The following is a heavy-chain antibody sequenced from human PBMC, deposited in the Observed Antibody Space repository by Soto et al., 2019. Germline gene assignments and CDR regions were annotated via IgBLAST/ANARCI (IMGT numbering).Heavy chain of an antibody. D-gene: IGHD2-21*01. CDR1: GYTFTDYF. V-gene: IGHV1-2*02. J-gene: IGHJ4*02. Sequence: QVQLVQSGAEVKKPGASVKVSCKASGYTFTDYFIHWVRQAPGQGLEWMGWINPKSGGTNYAPNFQGRVTMTRDTCTITDYMERTWLRCDDTAVHYCARSRRSTAIQDDHWGQGTLVTVSS. CDR2: INPKSGGT. CDR3: ARSRRSTAIQDDH.